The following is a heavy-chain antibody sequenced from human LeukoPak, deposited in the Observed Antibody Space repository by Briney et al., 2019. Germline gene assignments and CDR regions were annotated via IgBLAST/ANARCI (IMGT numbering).Heavy chain of an antibody. V-gene: IGHV1-8*01. Sequence: ASVKVSCKASGYTFTSYDINWVRQATGQGLEWMGWMNPNSGNTGYAQKFQGRVTMTRNTSISTAYMELSSLRSEDTAVYYCVPTQVSSSGWYEYYFDYWGQGTLVTVSS. D-gene: IGHD6-19*01. J-gene: IGHJ4*02. CDR3: VPTQVSSSGWYEYYFDY. CDR2: MNPNSGNT. CDR1: GYTFTSYD.